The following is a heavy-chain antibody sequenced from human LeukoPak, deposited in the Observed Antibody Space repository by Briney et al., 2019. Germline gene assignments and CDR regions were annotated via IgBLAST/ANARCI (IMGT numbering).Heavy chain of an antibody. CDR3: ARSYDFWSGYSHFPYYYMDV. CDR1: GFSLSTSGVC. V-gene: IGHV4-61*08. J-gene: IGHJ6*03. CDR2: IYYSGST. D-gene: IGHD3-3*01. Sequence: SGPTLVNPTQTLTLTCTFSGFSLSTSGVCVSWIRQPPGKGLEWFGYIYYSGSTNYNPSLKSRVTISVDTSKNQFSLKLSSVTAADTAVYYCARSYDFWSGYSHFPYYYMDVWGKGTTVTVSS.